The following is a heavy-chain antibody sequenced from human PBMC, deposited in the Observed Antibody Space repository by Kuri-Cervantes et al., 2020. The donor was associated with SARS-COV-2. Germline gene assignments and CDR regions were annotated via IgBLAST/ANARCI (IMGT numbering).Heavy chain of an antibody. CDR1: GFTFSSCE. J-gene: IGHJ6*02. CDR2: ISSSGSTI. CDR3: ARDPVSSTSFLYYYYGMDV. D-gene: IGHD2-2*01. Sequence: GESLKISCAASGFTFSSCEMNWVRQAPGKGLEWVSYISSSGSTIYYADSVKGRFTISRDNAKNSLYLQMNSLRAEDTAVYYCARDPVSSTSFLYYYYGMDVWGQGTTVTVSS. V-gene: IGHV3-48*03.